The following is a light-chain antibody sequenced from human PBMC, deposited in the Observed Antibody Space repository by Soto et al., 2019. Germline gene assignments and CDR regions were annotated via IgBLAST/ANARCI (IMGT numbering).Light chain of an antibody. CDR1: QSISSNF. CDR3: QQLFDSPIT. J-gene: IGKJ5*01. CDR2: GAS. V-gene: IGKV3-20*01. Sequence: EIVLTQPPGTLSLSPGEGATLSCRASQSISSNFLAWYQQKRGQAPRLLIHGASNRATVSGTEFSLTITSLQPEDFATYYCQQLFDSPITFGQGTRLEIK.